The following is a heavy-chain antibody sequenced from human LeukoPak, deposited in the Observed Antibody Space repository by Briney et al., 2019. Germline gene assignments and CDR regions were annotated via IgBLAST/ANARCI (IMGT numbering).Heavy chain of an antibody. V-gene: IGHV1-46*01. CDR1: GYTFTSYY. CDR3: ARTLGGPDAFDI. J-gene: IGHJ3*02. D-gene: IGHD2-15*01. Sequence: AASVKVSCKASGYTFTSYYIHWVRQAPGQGLEWMGIINPSGGSTSYAQKFQGRVTMTRDTSTTTVYMELSSLRSEDTAVYYCARTLGGPDAFDIWGQGTMVTVSS. CDR2: INPSGGST.